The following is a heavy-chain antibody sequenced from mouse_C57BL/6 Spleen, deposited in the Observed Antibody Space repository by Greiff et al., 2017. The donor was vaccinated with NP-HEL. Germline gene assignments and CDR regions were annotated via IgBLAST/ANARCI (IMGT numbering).Heavy chain of an antibody. D-gene: IGHD1-1*01. CDR3: ARWGITTVVAPFAY. CDR1: GYSFTGYY. Sequence: EVKLVESGPELVKPGASVKISCKASGYSFTGYYMNWVKQSPEKSLEWIGEINPSTGGTTYNQKFKAKATLTVDKSSSTAYMQLKSLTSEDSAVYYCARWGITTVVAPFAYWGQGTLVTVSA. V-gene: IGHV1-42*01. CDR2: INPSTGGT. J-gene: IGHJ3*01.